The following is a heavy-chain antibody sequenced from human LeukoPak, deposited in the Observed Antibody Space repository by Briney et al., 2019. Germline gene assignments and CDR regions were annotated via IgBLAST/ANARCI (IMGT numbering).Heavy chain of an antibody. J-gene: IGHJ4*02. D-gene: IGHD3-10*01. CDR3: ASLRFGDSYFDF. V-gene: IGHV4-38-2*02. CDR2: VYQSGTA. CDR1: NYSVSSNVH. Sequence: SSETLSLTCTVSNYSVSSNVHWSWIRQSPGRRLEWSGSVYQSGTAYYNPSLSSGAILSFDPSKKELPLQINPVTATDTALYFCASLRFGDSYFDFWGQGTQVTVSS.